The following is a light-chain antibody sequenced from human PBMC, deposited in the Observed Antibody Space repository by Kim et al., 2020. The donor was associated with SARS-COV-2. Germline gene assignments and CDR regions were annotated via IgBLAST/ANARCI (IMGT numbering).Light chain of an antibody. CDR2: GKN. CDR3: HSRDSSGNHLV. V-gene: IGLV3-19*01. J-gene: IGLJ1*01. Sequence: SSELTQDPAVSVALGQTVRITCQGDSLRSYYASWYQQKPGQAPVLVIYGKNNRPSGIPDRYSDSSSGNTASLTIPGAQAEVEADYYCHSRDSSGNHLVFG. CDR1: SLRSYY.